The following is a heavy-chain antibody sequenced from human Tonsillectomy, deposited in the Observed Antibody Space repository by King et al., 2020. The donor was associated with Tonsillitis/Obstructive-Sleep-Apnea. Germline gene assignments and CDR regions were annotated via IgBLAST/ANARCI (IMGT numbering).Heavy chain of an antibody. CDR2: SDRGDNT. CDR1: GFTFSSYA. V-gene: IGHV3-23*04. CDR3: VGGPAGADYYYMDV. Sequence: VQLVESGGGLVQPGGSLRLSCAASGFTFSSYAMSWVRQAPGKGLEWVSSSDRGDNTFNADSVKGRFTMSRDNSKNTLYLQMKSLRAEDTALYYCVGGPAGADYYYMDVWGKGTAVTVSS. J-gene: IGHJ6*03. D-gene: IGHD6-19*01.